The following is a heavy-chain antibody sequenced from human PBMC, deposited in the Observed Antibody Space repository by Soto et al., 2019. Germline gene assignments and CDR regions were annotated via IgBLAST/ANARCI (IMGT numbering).Heavy chain of an antibody. D-gene: IGHD5-18*01. J-gene: IGHJ4*02. CDR3: ARHGAIYSNSWYDFDY. CDR1: GGSLSSYY. CDR2: MYNSGSA. V-gene: IGHV4-59*08. Sequence: SETLSLTCTVSGGSLSSYYWSWIRQPLGKGLEWVGYMYNSGSANYNPSLKSRVTISVDMSQNQFSLKLTSVTAADTAVYYCARHGAIYSNSWYDFDYWGQGTLVTVSS.